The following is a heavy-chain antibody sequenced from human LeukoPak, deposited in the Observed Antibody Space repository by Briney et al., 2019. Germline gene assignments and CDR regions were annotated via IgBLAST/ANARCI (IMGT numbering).Heavy chain of an antibody. J-gene: IGHJ4*02. CDR1: GYSFTSYY. CDR2: IDPSGGST. D-gene: IGHD3-10*01. CDR3: ASLGSGSSPIIDFDY. V-gene: IGHV1-46*01. Sequence: ASVRVSCKASGYSFTSYYMHWVRQAPGQGLEWMGIIDPSGGSTNYAQKFQGRITMTRDTSTSTVYMELSSLRSEDTAIYYCASLGSGSSPIIDFDYWGQGTLVTVSS.